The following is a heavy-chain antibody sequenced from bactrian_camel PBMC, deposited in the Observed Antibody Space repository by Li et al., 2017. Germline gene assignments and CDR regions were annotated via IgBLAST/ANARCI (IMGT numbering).Heavy chain of an antibody. CDR1: GSSSTATC. CDR3: AADQDPICFNVFKGRGH. Sequence: HVQLVESGGGSVNAGGSLTLTCEAPGSSSTATCMGWFRQVPGKEREGLAAAYSVGGGDPFYHASVKGRFAISRDNAKNMLFLQMNNLKPEDTAMYYCAADQDPICFNVFKGRGHWGQGTQVTVS. J-gene: IGHJ4*01. V-gene: IGHV3S1*01. CDR2: AYSVGGGDP.